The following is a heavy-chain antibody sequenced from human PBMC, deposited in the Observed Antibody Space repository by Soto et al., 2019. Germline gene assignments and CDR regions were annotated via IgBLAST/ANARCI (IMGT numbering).Heavy chain of an antibody. J-gene: IGHJ4*02. CDR1: RFTVSSNY. CDR2: IYSGGST. Sequence: EVQLVESGGGLVQPGGSLRLSCAASRFTVSSNYMSWVRQAPGKGLEWVSVIYSGGSTYYADSVKGRFTISRDNSKNTLYLQMNSLRAEDTAVYYCARSPLNSPRGVPHFDYWGQGTLVTVSS. D-gene: IGHD2-2*01. CDR3: ARSPLNSPRGVPHFDY. V-gene: IGHV3-66*01.